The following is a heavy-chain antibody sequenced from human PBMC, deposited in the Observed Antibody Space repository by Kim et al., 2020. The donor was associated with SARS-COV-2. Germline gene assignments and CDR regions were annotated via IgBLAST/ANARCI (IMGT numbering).Heavy chain of an antibody. Sequence: SETLSLTCTVSGGSISSYYWSWIRQPPGKGLEWIGYIYYSGSTNYNPSLKSRVTISVDTSKNQFSLKLSSVTAADTAVYYCARAPGVDYEPTVGAFDIWGQGTMVTVSS. CDR3: ARAPGVDYEPTVGAFDI. V-gene: IGHV4-59*01. CDR2: IYYSGST. J-gene: IGHJ3*02. CDR1: GGSISSYY. D-gene: IGHD3-16*01.